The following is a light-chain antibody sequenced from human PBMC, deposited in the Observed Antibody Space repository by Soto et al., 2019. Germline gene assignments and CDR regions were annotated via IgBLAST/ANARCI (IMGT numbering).Light chain of an antibody. CDR2: AVS. CDR3: LQHEDSPLT. J-gene: IGKJ4*01. CDR1: QDINNH. V-gene: IGKV1-17*03. Sequence: DIQMTQSPSAMSASVGDRVTITCRASQDINNHLAWYQQKPGKVPKRLIYAVSTLQSGVPSRFSGSGSGTEFTTTSSSLQPEDFAYYYRLQHEDSPLTFGGGTKVEI.